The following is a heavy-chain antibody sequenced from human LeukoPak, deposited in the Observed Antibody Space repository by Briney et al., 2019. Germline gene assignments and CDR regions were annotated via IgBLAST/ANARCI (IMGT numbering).Heavy chain of an antibody. Sequence: GGSLRLSCAASGFSFSSSWMSWVRQAPGKGLEWVANIKQDGSEKYYVDSVKGRFTISRDNAKNSLYLQMNSLRAEDTAVFYCARDKSAGADTGSSFYYWGQGALVTVSS. CDR1: GFSFSSSW. D-gene: IGHD3-10*01. CDR3: ARDKSAGADTGSSFYY. J-gene: IGHJ4*02. CDR2: IKQDGSEK. V-gene: IGHV3-7*03.